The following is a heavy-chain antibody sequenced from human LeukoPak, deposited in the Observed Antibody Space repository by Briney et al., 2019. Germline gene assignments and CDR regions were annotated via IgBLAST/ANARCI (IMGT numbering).Heavy chain of an antibody. D-gene: IGHD3-9*01. CDR3: ARIDSTAGGDY. CDR1: GGSISSRSYC. V-gene: IGHV4-39*07. Sequence: PSETLSLTCTVSGGSISSRSYCSGWIRQPPGKGLEWNGSIESSGTTYYNPALKSRVTISLDTSKNHFSLRLSSVTAADTAVYYCARIDSTAGGDYWGQGTLVTVSS. J-gene: IGHJ4*02. CDR2: IESSGTT.